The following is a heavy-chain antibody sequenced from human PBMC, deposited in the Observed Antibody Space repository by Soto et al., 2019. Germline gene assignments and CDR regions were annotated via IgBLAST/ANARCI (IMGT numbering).Heavy chain of an antibody. CDR1: GDSISSSKW. V-gene: IGHV4-4*02. CDR3: ARMNRDYYYYGMDV. Sequence: XETLSLTCCVSGDSISSSKWWTWVRQTPGNGLEWIGKIDHNGVANYNPSLEGRVTISKDISKNQISLKVTSVTAADSAVYYCARMNRDYYYYGMDVWGQGTTVTVSS. J-gene: IGHJ6*02. CDR2: IDHNGVA.